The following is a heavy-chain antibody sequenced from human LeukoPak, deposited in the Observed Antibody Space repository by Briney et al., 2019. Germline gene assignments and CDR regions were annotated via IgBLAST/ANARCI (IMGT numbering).Heavy chain of an antibody. CDR1: GGSISTYY. Sequence: ESSETLSLTCAVSGGSISTYYWNWIRQPPGKGLDWIGYIYYSGSTNYNPSLNSRVTISVDTSKNQFSLRLSSVTAADTALYYCARSFHSSSWYFDYWGQGTLVTVSS. V-gene: IGHV4-59*08. J-gene: IGHJ4*02. CDR2: IYYSGST. D-gene: IGHD6-13*01. CDR3: ARSFHSSSWYFDY.